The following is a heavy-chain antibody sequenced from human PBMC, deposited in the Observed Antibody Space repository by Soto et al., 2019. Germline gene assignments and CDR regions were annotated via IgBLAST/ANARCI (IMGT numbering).Heavy chain of an antibody. D-gene: IGHD2-15*01. V-gene: IGHV1-8*01. CDR2: MNPYTGET. Sequence: QVQLVQSGAEVRKPGAPVRVSCKASGYTFDAFDIHWVRQAAGQGLELMGWMNPYTGETAYTQTFRGRVSMTRDTSVSTAYMELTSLTSEDSAIYFCVRQAGGASTPGDDYRAQGTLVTVSS. CDR1: GYTFDAFD. CDR3: VRQAGGASTPGDDY. J-gene: IGHJ4*02.